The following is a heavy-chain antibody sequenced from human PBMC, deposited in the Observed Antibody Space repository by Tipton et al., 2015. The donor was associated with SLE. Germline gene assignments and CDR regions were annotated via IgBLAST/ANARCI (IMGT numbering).Heavy chain of an antibody. CDR2: IWYDGSNK. D-gene: IGHD2-21*02. CDR1: GFTFSSYG. J-gene: IGHJ4*02. V-gene: IGHV3-33*06. Sequence: SLRLSCAASGFTFSSYGMHWVRQAPGKGLEWVAVIWYDGSNKYYADSVKGRFTISRDNSKNTLYLQMNSLRAEDTAVYYCAKAVGDSTSYFDYWGQGTLVTVSS. CDR3: AKAVGDSTSYFDY.